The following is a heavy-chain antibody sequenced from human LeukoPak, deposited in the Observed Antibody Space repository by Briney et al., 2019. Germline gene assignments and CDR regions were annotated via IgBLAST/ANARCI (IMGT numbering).Heavy chain of an antibody. Sequence: SETPSLTCTVSGGSISSYYWSWIRQPPGKGLEWIGYIYYSGSTNYNPSLKSRVTISVDTSKNQFSLKLSSVTAADTAVYYCARVHANYDFWGYAFDIWGQGTMVTVSS. D-gene: IGHD3-3*01. V-gene: IGHV4-59*01. CDR1: GGSISSYY. J-gene: IGHJ3*02. CDR3: ARVHANYDFWGYAFDI. CDR2: IYYSGST.